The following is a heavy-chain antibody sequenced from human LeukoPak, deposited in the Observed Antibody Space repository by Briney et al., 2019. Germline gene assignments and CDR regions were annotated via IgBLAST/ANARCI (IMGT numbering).Heavy chain of an antibody. V-gene: IGHV1-69*05. J-gene: IGHJ4*02. D-gene: IGHD3-22*01. Sequence: SVKVSCKASGGTFSSYAISWVRQAPGQGLEGMGGITPIFGTANYAQKFQGRVTITTDESTSTAYMELSSLRSEDTAVYYCAVGGLYYDSSGYYFTFDYWGQGTLVTVSS. CDR2: ITPIFGTA. CDR1: GGTFSSYA. CDR3: AVGGLYYDSSGYYFTFDY.